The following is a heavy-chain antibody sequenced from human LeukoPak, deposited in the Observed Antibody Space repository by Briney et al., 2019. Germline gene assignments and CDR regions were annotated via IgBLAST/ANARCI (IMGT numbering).Heavy chain of an antibody. Sequence: PSETLSLTCTVFGGSISSGDYYWSWIRQPPGKGLEWIGYIYYSGSTYYNPSLKSRVTISVDTSKNQFSLKLSSVTAADTAVYYCAREGSGRSRWYAGGYFDYWGQGTLVTVSS. CDR3: AREGSGRSRWYAGGYFDY. V-gene: IGHV4-30-4*01. CDR1: GGSISSGDYY. D-gene: IGHD6-13*01. J-gene: IGHJ4*02. CDR2: IYYSGST.